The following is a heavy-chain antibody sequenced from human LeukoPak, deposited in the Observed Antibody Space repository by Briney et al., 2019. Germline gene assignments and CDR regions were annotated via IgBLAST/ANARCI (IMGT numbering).Heavy chain of an antibody. J-gene: IGHJ3*02. V-gene: IGHV1-24*01. CDR2: FDPEDGEI. D-gene: IGHD1-26*01. CDR1: EYTLTELS. Sequence: GASVSVSCKVSEYTLTELSMHWVRQAPGKGLEWLGGFDPEDGEIIYAQKFQGRVTMSDDTSTDTAYMELGSLRSDDTAVYYCAADRGDYSGSYWTAFDIWGQGGMVTVSS. CDR3: AADRGDYSGSYWTAFDI.